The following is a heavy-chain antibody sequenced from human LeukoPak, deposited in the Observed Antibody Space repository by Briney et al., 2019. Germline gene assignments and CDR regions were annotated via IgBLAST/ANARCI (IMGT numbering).Heavy chain of an antibody. CDR1: GFTVSSNY. Sequence: GGSLRLSCAASGFTVSSNYMSWVRQAPGKGLEWVSVIYSGGSTYYADSVKGRFTISRDNSKNTLYLQMNSLRAEDTAVYYCARDDLRYSGSYPDPTGMDVWGQGTTVTVSS. D-gene: IGHD1-26*01. CDR3: ARDDLRYSGSYPDPTGMDV. CDR2: IYSGGST. J-gene: IGHJ6*02. V-gene: IGHV3-66*01.